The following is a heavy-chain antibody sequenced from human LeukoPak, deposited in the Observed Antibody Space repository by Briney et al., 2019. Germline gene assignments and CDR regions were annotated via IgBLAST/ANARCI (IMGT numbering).Heavy chain of an antibody. J-gene: IGHJ4*02. CDR2: ISGSGGST. CDR1: GFTFNSYG. D-gene: IGHD5-12*01. CDR3: AKDGGYDFDY. Sequence: GGSLRLSCAASGFTFNSYGMTWVRQAPGKGLEWVSSISGSGGSTYYADSVKGRFTISRDNSKNTLYLQMNSLRAEDTAVYYCAKDGGYDFDYWGQGTLVTVSS. V-gene: IGHV3-23*01.